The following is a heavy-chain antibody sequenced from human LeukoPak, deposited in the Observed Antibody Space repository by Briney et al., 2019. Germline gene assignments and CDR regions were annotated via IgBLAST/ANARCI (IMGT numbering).Heavy chain of an antibody. J-gene: IGHJ5*02. CDR3: ATYHYDSSGYYQTST. V-gene: IGHV4-31*03. D-gene: IGHD3-22*01. CDR2: IYYSGTT. Sequence: PSETLSLTCTVSGGSINSGGYYWSWIRQHPGQGLEWIGYIYYSGTTYYNPSLQSRVTISIDTSETQFPLKLSSVTAADTAVYYCATYHYDSSGYYQTSTWGQGTLVTVSS. CDR1: GGSINSGGYY.